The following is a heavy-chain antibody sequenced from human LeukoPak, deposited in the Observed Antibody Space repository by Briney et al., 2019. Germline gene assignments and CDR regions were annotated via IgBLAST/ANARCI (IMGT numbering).Heavy chain of an antibody. V-gene: IGHV3-21*01. CDR3: ARDRGYYDSGRYVPLDY. CDR2: ISSSSSSI. D-gene: IGHD3-10*01. Sequence: PGGFLKLSCAASGFTFISYSMNWVRQAPGKGLEWVSSISSSSSSIYYADSVKGRFTISGDDAKNSLYLQMNSLRAEDTAMYYCARDRGYYDSGRYVPLDYWGQGTLVTVSS. J-gene: IGHJ4*02. CDR1: GFTFISYS.